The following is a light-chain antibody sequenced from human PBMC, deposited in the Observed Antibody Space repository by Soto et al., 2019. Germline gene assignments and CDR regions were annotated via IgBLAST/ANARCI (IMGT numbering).Light chain of an antibody. J-gene: IGLJ1*01. CDR1: SSDVGGYNY. Sequence: QSALTQPASVSGSPGQSITISCTGTSSDVGGYNYVSWYQQHPGKAPKLMIYEVSNRPSGVSNRFSGSKSGNTASLTISGLQDEDEADYYCSSYTGNSTLYVVGTGTKVTVL. V-gene: IGLV2-14*01. CDR2: EVS. CDR3: SSYTGNSTLYV.